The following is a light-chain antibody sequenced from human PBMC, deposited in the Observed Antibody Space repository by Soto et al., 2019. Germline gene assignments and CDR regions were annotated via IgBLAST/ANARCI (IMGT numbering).Light chain of an antibody. CDR2: GAS. V-gene: IGKV3-20*01. CDR1: QSVSNNY. Sequence: EIVLTQSPGTLSLSPGERATLSCRASQSVSNNYLAWYQQKPGQGPRLLIHGASFRATGIPDRFSGGGSGTDFTLTINRLEPEDFAVYYCQQYGSSPGTFGQGTKVDIK. J-gene: IGKJ1*01. CDR3: QQYGSSPGT.